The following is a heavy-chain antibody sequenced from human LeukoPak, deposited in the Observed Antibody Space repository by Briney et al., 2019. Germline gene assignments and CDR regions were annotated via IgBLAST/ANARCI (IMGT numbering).Heavy chain of an antibody. Sequence: GGSLRLSCAASGFTLSDSAIHWVRQASGKGLEWVGLIDRPAKSYATAYGASVGGRFTISRDDSKNTAYLQMDSLKTEDTALYYCTRDRGTYDWLDPWGQGTLVTVSS. J-gene: IGHJ5*02. CDR2: IDRPAKSYAT. CDR3: TRDRGTYDWLDP. CDR1: GFTLSDSA. D-gene: IGHD1-26*01. V-gene: IGHV3-73*01.